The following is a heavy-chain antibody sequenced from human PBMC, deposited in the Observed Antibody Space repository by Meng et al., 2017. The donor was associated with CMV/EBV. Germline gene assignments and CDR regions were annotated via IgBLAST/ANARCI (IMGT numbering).Heavy chain of an antibody. CDR1: GFTFSSYA. J-gene: IGHJ4*02. CDR3: ARGSTDDNSWYYY. V-gene: IGHV3-30*04. CDR2: ISYDGSNK. D-gene: IGHD6-13*01. Sequence: GESLKISCAASGFTFSSYAMHWVRQAPGKGLEWVAVISYDGSNKYYADSVKGRFTIPRDNSKNTLYLQMNSLRAEDTAVYYCARGSTDDNSWYYYWGQGTLVTVSS.